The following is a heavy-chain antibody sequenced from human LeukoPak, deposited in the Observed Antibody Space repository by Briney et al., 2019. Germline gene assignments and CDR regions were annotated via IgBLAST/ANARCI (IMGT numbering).Heavy chain of an antibody. CDR1: GGSISSGGYY. J-gene: IGHJ6*02. CDR2: IYYSGST. CDR3: ASYYYDSSGFFGMDV. V-gene: IGHV4-31*03. D-gene: IGHD3-22*01. Sequence: SQTLSLTCTVSGGSISSGGYYWSWIRQHPGKGLVWIGYIYYSGSTYYNPSLKSRVTISVDTSKNQFSLKLSSVTAADTAVYYCASYYYDSSGFFGMDVWGQGTTVTVSS.